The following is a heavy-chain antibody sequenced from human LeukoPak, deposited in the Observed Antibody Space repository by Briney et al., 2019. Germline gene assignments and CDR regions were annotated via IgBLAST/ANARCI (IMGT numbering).Heavy chain of an antibody. CDR2: ISGSGGST. D-gene: IGHD6-13*01. J-gene: IGHJ5*02. CDR3: ECSQLANNWFDP. CDR1: GFTFSSYA. V-gene: IGHV3-23*01. Sequence: PGGSLRLSCAASGFTFSSYAMSWVRQAPGKGLEWVSAISGSGGSTYYADSVKGRFTISRDNSKNTLYLQMNSLRAEDTAVYYCECSQLANNWFDPWGQGTLVTVSS.